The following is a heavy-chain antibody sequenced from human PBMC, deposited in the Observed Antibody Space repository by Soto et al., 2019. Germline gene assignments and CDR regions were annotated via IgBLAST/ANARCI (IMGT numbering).Heavy chain of an antibody. CDR3: ARGYCFGDTCYSGDY. J-gene: IGHJ4*02. V-gene: IGHV3-72*01. CDR2: IRKKNSGYST. Sequence: GGSLRLSCAASGFTFSDHYMDWFRQAAGKGLEWVGRIRKKNSGYSTEYAASVNGRFTISRDDSKSSVFLQMNSLKTEDTAVYYCARGYCFGDTCYSGDYWGQGTQVTVSS. D-gene: IGHD2-15*01. CDR1: GFTFSDHY.